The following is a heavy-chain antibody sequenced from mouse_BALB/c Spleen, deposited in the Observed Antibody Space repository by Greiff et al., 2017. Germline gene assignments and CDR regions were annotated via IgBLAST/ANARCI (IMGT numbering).Heavy chain of an antibody. J-gene: IGHJ2*01. V-gene: IGHV1-80*01. CDR2: IYPGDGDT. D-gene: IGHD1-1*01. CDR3: ARRGGSSLDD. Sequence: QVQLQQSGAELVRPGSSVKISCKASGYAFSSYWMNWVKQRPGQGLEWIGQIYPGDGDTNYTGKFKGKATLAEDKSSSTAYMQLSSLTAEDSAVYFCARRGGSSLDDWGQGTTLTVSS. CDR1: GYAFSSYW.